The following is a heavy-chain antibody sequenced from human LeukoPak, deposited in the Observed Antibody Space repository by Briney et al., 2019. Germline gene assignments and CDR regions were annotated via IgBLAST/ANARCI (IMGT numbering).Heavy chain of an antibody. V-gene: IGHV1-18*01. CDR3: ARISPSLSCSGGSCYDY. J-gene: IGHJ4*02. CDR1: GYTSTSYG. D-gene: IGHD2-15*01. CDR2: ISAYNGNT. Sequence: ASVKVSCKASGYTSTSYGISWVRQAPGQGLEWMGWISAYNGNTNYAQKLQGRVTMTTDTSTSTAYMELRSLRSDDTAVYYCARISPSLSCSGGSCYDYWGQGTLVTVSS.